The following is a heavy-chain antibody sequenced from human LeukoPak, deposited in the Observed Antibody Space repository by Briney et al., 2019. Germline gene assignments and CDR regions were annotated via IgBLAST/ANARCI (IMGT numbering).Heavy chain of an antibody. D-gene: IGHD3-10*01. J-gene: IGHJ5*02. CDR3: ANRGADYYGSGNWFDP. V-gene: IGHV3-23*01. CDR2: ISGNGGRI. Sequence: GRSLRPSCAASGFAFSTYALSWVRQAPGKGLEWVSVISGNGGRIDYADSVKGRFTISRDNSKNTLYLQMNSLRAEDTAVYYCANRGADYYGSGNWFDPWGQGTLVTVSS. CDR1: GFAFSTYA.